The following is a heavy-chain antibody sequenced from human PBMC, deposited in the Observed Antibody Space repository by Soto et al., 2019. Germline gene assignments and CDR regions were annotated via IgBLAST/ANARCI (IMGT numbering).Heavy chain of an antibody. V-gene: IGHV3-30-3*01. CDR3: ARDLSRFREMAILY. D-gene: IGHD2-21*01. Sequence: VQLVESGGGVVQPGRSLRLSCAASGFTFSSYAMHWVRQAPGKGLEWVAVISYDGSNKYYADSVKGRFTISRDNSKNTLYLQMNSLRAEDTAVYYCARDLSRFREMAILYWGQGTLVTVSS. CDR1: GFTFSSYA. CDR2: ISYDGSNK. J-gene: IGHJ4*02.